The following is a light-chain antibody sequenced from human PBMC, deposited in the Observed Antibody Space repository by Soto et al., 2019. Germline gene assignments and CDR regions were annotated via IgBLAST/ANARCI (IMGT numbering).Light chain of an antibody. CDR3: QQRGNWPRT. J-gene: IGKJ1*01. CDR1: QSVSSY. Sequence: EIMLTQSPATLSLSPGERATLSCRASQSVSSYLAWYQQKPGQAPRLLIYDASNRATGIPARFSGSGSGTDFTLTISSLEPEDFAVYYCQQRGNWPRTFGQGTKVDIK. V-gene: IGKV3-11*01. CDR2: DAS.